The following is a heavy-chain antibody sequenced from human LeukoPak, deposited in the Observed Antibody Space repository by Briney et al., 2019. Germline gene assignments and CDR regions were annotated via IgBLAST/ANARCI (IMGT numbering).Heavy chain of an antibody. J-gene: IGHJ6*03. CDR1: GFTLSSYA. V-gene: IGHV3-48*04. Sequence: PGGSLRLSCEASGFTLSSYAMHWVRQAPGKGLEWLSYISVSGTIHADSVMGRVTVSRDNAKNSLYLQMNSLRAEDTAVYYYARIRGSTLPISYMDVWGKGTTVTVSS. CDR2: ISVSGTI. D-gene: IGHD6-13*01. CDR3: ARIRGSTLPISYMDV.